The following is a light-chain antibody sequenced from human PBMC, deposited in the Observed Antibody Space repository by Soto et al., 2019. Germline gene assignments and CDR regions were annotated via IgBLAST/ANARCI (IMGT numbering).Light chain of an antibody. CDR2: AAS. Sequence: DIQMTQSPSSLSASVGDRVTIACRASQAITNYLAWYQQKPGEVPELLIYAASTLQSGVPSRFSGSGSGTDFTLTISSLQPEDVATYYCQNYYSVPLTFGGGTKVEIK. J-gene: IGKJ4*01. CDR3: QNYYSVPLT. V-gene: IGKV1-27*01. CDR1: QAITNY.